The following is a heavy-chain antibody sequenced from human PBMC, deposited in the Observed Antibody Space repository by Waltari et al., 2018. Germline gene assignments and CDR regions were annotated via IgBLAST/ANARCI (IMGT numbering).Heavy chain of an antibody. CDR1: GYTFTGYY. J-gene: IGHJ6*02. D-gene: IGHD5-12*01. CDR3: ARDLGGYDTLYYYYYGMDV. Sequence: QVQLVQSGAEVKKPGASVKVSCKASGYTFTGYYMHWVRQAPGQGLAWMGWSNPKSGGTNYEEKLQGRGTMTRDTSSSTAYMELSRLRSDDTAVYYCARDLGGYDTLYYYYYGMDVWGQGTTVTVSS. CDR2: SNPKSGGT. V-gene: IGHV1-2*02.